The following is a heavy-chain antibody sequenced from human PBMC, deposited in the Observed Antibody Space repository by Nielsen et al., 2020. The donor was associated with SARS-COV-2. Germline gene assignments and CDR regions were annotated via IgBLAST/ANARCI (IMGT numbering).Heavy chain of an antibody. CDR2: MNPNSGNT. Sequence: WVRQAPGQGLEWMGWMNPNSGNTGYAQKFQGRVTMTRNTSISTAYMELSSLRSEDTAVYYCARASSSSWQYYYYYYGMDVWGQGTTVTVSS. V-gene: IGHV1-8*01. CDR3: ARASSSSWQYYYYYYGMDV. J-gene: IGHJ6*02. D-gene: IGHD6-13*01.